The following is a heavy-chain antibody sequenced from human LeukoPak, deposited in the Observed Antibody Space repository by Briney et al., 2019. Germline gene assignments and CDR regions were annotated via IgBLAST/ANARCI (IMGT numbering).Heavy chain of an antibody. CDR2: MNPNSGNT. Sequence: ASVKVSCKASGYTFTSYDINWVRQATGQGREWMGWMNPNSGNTGYAQKFQGRVTMTRNTSISTAYMELSSLRSEDTAVYYCARGALIHYYDSSGYPPNYYYGMDVWGQGTTVTVSS. D-gene: IGHD3-22*01. CDR3: ARGALIHYYDSSGYPPNYYYGMDV. V-gene: IGHV1-8*01. J-gene: IGHJ6*02. CDR1: GYTFTSYD.